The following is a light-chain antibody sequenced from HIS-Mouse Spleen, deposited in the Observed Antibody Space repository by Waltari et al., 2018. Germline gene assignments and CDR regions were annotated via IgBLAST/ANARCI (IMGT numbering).Light chain of an antibody. CDR1: QSISSY. J-gene: IGKJ1*01. CDR3: QQSYSTPGT. V-gene: IGKV1-39*01. CDR2: AES. Sequence: DIQMTQSPSSLSASVGDRVTITCRASQSISSYLNWYQQKPGKAPKLLIYAESRLQSGVPSRVSGSGSGTDFTLTISSLQPEDFATYYCQQSYSTPGTFGQGTKVEIK.